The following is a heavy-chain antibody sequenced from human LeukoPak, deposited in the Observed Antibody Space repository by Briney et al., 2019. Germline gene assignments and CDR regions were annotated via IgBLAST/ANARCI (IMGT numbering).Heavy chain of an antibody. CDR2: IYCSGST. CDR1: GGSISSYY. J-gene: IGHJ5*02. Sequence: SETLSLTCTVSGGSISSYYWSWIRQPPGKGLEWIGYIYCSGSTNYNPSLKSRVTISVDTSKNQFSLKLSSVTAADTAVYYCARGNYWFDPWGQGTLVTVSS. V-gene: IGHV4-59*01. CDR3: ARGNYWFDP.